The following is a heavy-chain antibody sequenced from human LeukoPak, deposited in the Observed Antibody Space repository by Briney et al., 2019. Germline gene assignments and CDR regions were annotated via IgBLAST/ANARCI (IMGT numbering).Heavy chain of an antibody. V-gene: IGHV4-4*07. CDR2: IYRSGST. D-gene: IGHD3-22*01. CDR3: ARDRSYDSSGYYNFDY. CDR1: GGSISAYY. Sequence: SETLSLTCTVSGGSISAYYWSWIRQPAGKGLEWIGRIYRSGSTNYNPSLRSRVTMSVDTSKSQFSLRLKSVTAADTAVYYCARDRSYDSSGYYNFDYWGQGTLVTVSS. J-gene: IGHJ4*02.